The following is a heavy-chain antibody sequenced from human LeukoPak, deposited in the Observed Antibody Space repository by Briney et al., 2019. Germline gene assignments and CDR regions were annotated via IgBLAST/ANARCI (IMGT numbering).Heavy chain of an antibody. Sequence: PGGSLRLSCAASGFTFSSYEMNWVRQAPGKGLEWVSYISSSGSTIYYADSVKGRFTISRDNAKNSLYLQMNSLRAEDTAVYYCAREYSSSWYPYVDYWGQGTLVTVSS. CDR3: AREYSSSWYPYVDY. CDR2: ISSSGSTI. CDR1: GFTFSSYE. V-gene: IGHV3-48*03. J-gene: IGHJ4*02. D-gene: IGHD6-13*01.